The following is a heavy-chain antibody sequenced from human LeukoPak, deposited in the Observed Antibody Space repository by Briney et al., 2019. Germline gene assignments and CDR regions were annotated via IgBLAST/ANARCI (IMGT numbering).Heavy chain of an antibody. J-gene: IGHJ4*02. Sequence: KPSETLSLTCTVSGGSISSSTYYWGWIRQPPGKGLEWIGSIYYSGSTYYNPSLKSRVTISVDTSKNQFSLKLSSVTAADTAVYYCARQPYDFWSDFWGQRTLVTVSS. CDR2: IYYSGST. D-gene: IGHD3-3*01. CDR3: ARQPYDFWSDF. V-gene: IGHV4-39*01. CDR1: GGSISSSTYY.